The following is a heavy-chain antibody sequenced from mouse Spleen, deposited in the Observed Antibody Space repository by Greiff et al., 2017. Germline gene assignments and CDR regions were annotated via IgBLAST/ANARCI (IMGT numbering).Heavy chain of an antibody. CDR3: ARAYDGYPYWYFDV. D-gene: IGHD2-3*01. V-gene: IGHV5-4*03. CDR2: ISDGGSYT. CDR1: GFTFSSYA. J-gene: IGHJ1*03. Sequence: EVKLMESGGGLVKPGGSLKLSCAASGFTFSSYAMSWVRQTPEKRLEWVATISDGGSYTYYPDNVKGRFTISRDNAKNNLYLQMSHLKSEDTAMYYCARAYDGYPYWYFDVWGTGTTVTVSS.